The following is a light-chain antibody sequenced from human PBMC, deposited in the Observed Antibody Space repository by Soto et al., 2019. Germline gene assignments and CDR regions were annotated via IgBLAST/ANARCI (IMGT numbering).Light chain of an antibody. CDR2: KAS. CDR3: QQYNSYPYT. V-gene: IGKV1-5*03. Sequence: DIQVTQSPSTLSASVGDRVTITCRASQSISSWLAWYQQKPGKAPKLLIYKASSLESGVPSRFSGSGSGTEITLTISSLQADDFATYFRQQYNSYPYTFGQGTKLEIK. J-gene: IGKJ2*01. CDR1: QSISSW.